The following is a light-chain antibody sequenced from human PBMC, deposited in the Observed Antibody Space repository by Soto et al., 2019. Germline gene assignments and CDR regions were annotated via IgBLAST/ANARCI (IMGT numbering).Light chain of an antibody. CDR3: QQYNTFWT. V-gene: IGKV1-5*02. J-gene: IGKJ1*01. CDR2: DVS. CDR1: QTISSW. Sequence: DIQMTQSPSTLSASVGDRVTIICRASQTISSWLAWYQQRPGKAPKLLIYDVSSLQSGVPSRFSGSGSGTEFTLTISSLQPDDSATYYCQQYNTFWTFGQGTKVDIK.